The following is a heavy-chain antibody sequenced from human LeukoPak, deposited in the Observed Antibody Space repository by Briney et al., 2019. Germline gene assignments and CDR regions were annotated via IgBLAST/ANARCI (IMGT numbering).Heavy chain of an antibody. V-gene: IGHV3-30*02. CDR3: AKVSLGIAAAGTPSDY. Sequence: SGGSLRLSCAASGFTFSSYGMHWVRQAPGKGLEWVAFIRYDGSNKYYADSVKGRFTISRDNSKNTLYLQMNSLRAEDTAVYYCAKVSLGIAAAGTPSDYWGQGTLVTVSS. D-gene: IGHD6-13*01. J-gene: IGHJ4*02. CDR2: IRYDGSNK. CDR1: GFTFSSYG.